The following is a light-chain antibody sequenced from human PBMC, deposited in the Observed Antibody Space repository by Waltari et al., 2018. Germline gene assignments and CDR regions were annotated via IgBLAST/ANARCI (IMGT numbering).Light chain of an antibody. Sequence: QSVLTQPPSASGTPGQRVTISCSGSSSNIGSIYVYWYQQLPGTAPTLLSYRNNRRPSGVPDRLSGSKSGTSASPASSGLRSEDEAEYYCAAWDDSLRGPWVCGGGTKLTVL. CDR1: SSNIGSIY. V-gene: IGLV1-47*01. CDR3: AAWDDSLRGPWV. J-gene: IGLJ3*02. CDR2: RNN.